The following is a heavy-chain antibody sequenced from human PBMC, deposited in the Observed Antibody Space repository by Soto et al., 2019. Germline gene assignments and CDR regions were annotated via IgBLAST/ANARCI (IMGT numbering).Heavy chain of an antibody. J-gene: IGHJ3*02. CDR2: IYYSGST. D-gene: IGHD6-19*01. Sequence: SETLSLTCTVSGGSISSYYWSWIRQPPGKGLEWIGYIYYSGSTNYNPSLKSRVTISVDTSKNQFSLKLSSVTAADTAVYYCARDSSSSGWYGAFDIWGQGTMVTVS. V-gene: IGHV4-59*01. CDR3: ARDSSSSGWYGAFDI. CDR1: GGSISSYY.